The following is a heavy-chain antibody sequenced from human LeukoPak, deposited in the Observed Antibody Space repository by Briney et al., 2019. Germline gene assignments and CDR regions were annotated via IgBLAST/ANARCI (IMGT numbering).Heavy chain of an antibody. D-gene: IGHD3-3*01. CDR1: GFTFSSYG. V-gene: IGHV3-33*01. Sequence: GGSLRLSCAASGFTFSSYGMHWVRQAPGKGLEWVAVIWYDGSNKYYADSVKGRFTISRDNSKNTLYLQMNSLRAEDTAVYYCARAPSDYDFWSGYYGPRAIDYWGQGTLATVSS. CDR3: ARAPSDYDFWSGYYGPRAIDY. J-gene: IGHJ4*02. CDR2: IWYDGSNK.